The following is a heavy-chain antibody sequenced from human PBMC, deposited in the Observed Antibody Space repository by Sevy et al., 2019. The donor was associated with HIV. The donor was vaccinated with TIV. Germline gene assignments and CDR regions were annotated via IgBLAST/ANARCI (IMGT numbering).Heavy chain of an antibody. D-gene: IGHD3-16*01. CDR1: GFTFSSFW. J-gene: IGHJ4*02. V-gene: IGHV3-7*01. CDR3: AKQANWALDY. CDR2: IKQDGSEK. Sequence: GGSLRLSCAVSGFTFSSFWMSWVRQAPGKGLEGVANIKQDGSEKYYVDSVKGRFTISRENAKNSLYLQMNSLRAEDAAMYYCAKQANWALDYWGQGTLVTVSS.